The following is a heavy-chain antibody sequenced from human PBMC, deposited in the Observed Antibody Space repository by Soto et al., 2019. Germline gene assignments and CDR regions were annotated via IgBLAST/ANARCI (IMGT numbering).Heavy chain of an antibody. CDR1: GFTFTSSA. J-gene: IGHJ4*02. CDR2: IVVGSGNT. D-gene: IGHD6-19*01. CDR3: AADPRSSGWYDLDY. Sequence: GASEKVSCKASGFTFTSSAVQWVRQARGQRLEWIGWIVVGSGNTNYAQKFQERVTITRDMSTSTAYMELSSLRSEDTAVYYCAADPRSSGWYDLDYWGQGTLVTVSS. V-gene: IGHV1-58*01.